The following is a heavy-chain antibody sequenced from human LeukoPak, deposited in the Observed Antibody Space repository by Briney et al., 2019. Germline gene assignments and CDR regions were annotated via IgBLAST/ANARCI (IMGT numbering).Heavy chain of an antibody. CDR1: GGSFSGYY. CDR2: INHSGST. J-gene: IGHJ5*02. Sequence: PSETLSLTCAVYGGSFSGYYWSWIRQPPGKGLEWIGEINHSGSTNYNPSLKSRVTISVDTSKNQFSLKLSSVTAADTAVYYCLGRAVAVGKSNWFDPWGQGTLVTVSS. D-gene: IGHD6-19*01. V-gene: IGHV4-34*01. CDR3: LGRAVAVGKSNWFDP.